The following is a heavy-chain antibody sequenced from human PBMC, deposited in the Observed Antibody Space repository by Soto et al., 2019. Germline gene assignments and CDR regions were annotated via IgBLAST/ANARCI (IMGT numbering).Heavy chain of an antibody. V-gene: IGHV1-18*01. D-gene: IGHD3-3*01. CDR2: ISANSGRA. CDR1: CYTFSKYD. J-gene: IGHJ4*02. CDR3: VRQYYDFWTDFPDFDY. Sequence: ASVKVSFKTSCYTFSKYDISWVRQAPGQGLEWMGLISANSGRANYAQKLQGRVTMTTDTSTSTAYMELRSLRSDDTAVYYCVRQYYDFWTDFPDFDYWGQGTLVTVS.